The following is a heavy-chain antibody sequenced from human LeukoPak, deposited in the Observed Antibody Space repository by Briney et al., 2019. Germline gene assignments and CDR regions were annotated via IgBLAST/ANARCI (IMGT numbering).Heavy chain of an antibody. CDR3: ASAYV. D-gene: IGHD3-16*01. CDR1: GFTFSTYW. V-gene: IGHV3-7*01. CDR2: IKKEGSEK. Sequence: GGSLRLSCAASGFTFSTYWMSWVRQAPGKGLEGVDSIKKEGSEKNVEASLKGRFTPSTNNTKTALDPQINSLRAEDTIVYYGASAYVWGKGSTVTVSS. J-gene: IGHJ6*04.